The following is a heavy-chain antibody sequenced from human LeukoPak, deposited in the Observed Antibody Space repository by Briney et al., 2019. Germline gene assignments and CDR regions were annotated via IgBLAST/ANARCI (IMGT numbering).Heavy chain of an antibody. CDR3: ARARTKTTVVTSMVSAGYYFDY. CDR1: GGTFSSYA. J-gene: IGHJ4*02. D-gene: IGHD4-23*01. CDR2: IIPIFGTA. Sequence: SVKVSCKASGGTFSSYAISWVRQAPGQGLEWMGGIIPIFGTANYAQKFQGRVTITADESTSTAYMELSSLRSEDTAVYYCARARTKTTVVTSMVSAGYYFDYWGQGTLVTVSS. V-gene: IGHV1-69*13.